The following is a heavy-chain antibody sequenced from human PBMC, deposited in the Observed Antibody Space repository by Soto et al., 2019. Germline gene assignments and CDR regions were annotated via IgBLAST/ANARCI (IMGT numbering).Heavy chain of an antibody. CDR1: GYTFTGYY. D-gene: IGHD6-13*01. Sequence: ASVKVSCKASGYTFTGYYMHWVRQAPGQGLEWMGWINPNSGGTNYAQKFQGRVTMTRDTSISTAYMELSRLRSDDTAVYYCARSIPLVAAAGTEFDYWGQGTLVTVTS. CDR3: ARSIPLVAAAGTEFDY. V-gene: IGHV1-2*02. CDR2: INPNSGGT. J-gene: IGHJ4*02.